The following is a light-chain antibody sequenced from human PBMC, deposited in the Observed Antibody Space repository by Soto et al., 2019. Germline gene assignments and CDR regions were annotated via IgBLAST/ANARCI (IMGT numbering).Light chain of an antibody. CDR2: EVR. CDR1: MRDVGAYNL. V-gene: IGLV2-23*02. CDR3: CSSAGSSFV. J-gene: IGLJ1*01. Sequence: QSVLTQPASVSGSAGQSITISCSGTMRDVGAYNLVSWYQQHPGTAPKLIIYEVRNRPSGISSRFSGSRSGNTASLTISGLQSEDEGDYYCCSSAGSSFVFGTGTKVTVL.